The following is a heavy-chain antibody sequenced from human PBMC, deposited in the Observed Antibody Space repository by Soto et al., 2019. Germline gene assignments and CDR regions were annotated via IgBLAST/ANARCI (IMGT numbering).Heavy chain of an antibody. V-gene: IGHV1-18*01. Sequence: ASVKVSCKTSGYTISSDGISWVRQAPGQGLEWMGWINPNNGNTNYARKLQGRINMTTDTSTSTAYMELRSLRSDDTAVYYCARDVRALDAFDIWGQGTMVTVSS. CDR2: INPNNGNT. CDR3: ARDVRALDAFDI. J-gene: IGHJ3*02. CDR1: GYTISSDG.